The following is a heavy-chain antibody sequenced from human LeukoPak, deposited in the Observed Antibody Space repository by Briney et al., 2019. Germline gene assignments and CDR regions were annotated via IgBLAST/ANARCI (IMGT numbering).Heavy chain of an antibody. CDR1: GGSISSYY. V-gene: IGHV4-4*07. CDR3: ARGRAHSGSRPPYYYYYYMDV. D-gene: IGHD1-26*01. J-gene: IGHJ6*03. CDR2: IYTSGST. Sequence: SETLSLTCTVSGGSISSYYWSWIRQPPGKGLEWIGRIYTSGSTNYNPSLKSRVTMSVDTSKNQFSLKLSSVTAADTAVYYGARGRAHSGSRPPYYYYYYMDVWGKGTTVTVSS.